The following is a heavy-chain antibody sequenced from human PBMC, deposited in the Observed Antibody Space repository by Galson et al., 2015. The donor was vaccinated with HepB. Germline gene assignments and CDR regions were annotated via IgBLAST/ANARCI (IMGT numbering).Heavy chain of an antibody. Sequence: SLRLSCAASGFTFSSYAMSWVRQAPGKGLEWVSAISGSGGSTYYADSVKGRFTISRDNSKNTLYLQMNSLRAEDTAVYYCAKPSGWYMPDWDYYGMDVWGQGTTVTVSS. CDR3: AKPSGWYMPDWDYYGMDV. V-gene: IGHV3-23*01. CDR1: GFTFSSYA. J-gene: IGHJ6*02. D-gene: IGHD6-19*01. CDR2: ISGSGGST.